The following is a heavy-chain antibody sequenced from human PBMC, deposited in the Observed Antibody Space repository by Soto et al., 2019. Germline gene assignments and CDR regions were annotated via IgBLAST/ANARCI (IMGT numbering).Heavy chain of an antibody. CDR3: IQSRCGGDCLQSYASYYYYGMDV. CDR1: AFSLSTGGVG. Sequence: SGPTLVNPTQTLTLTCTFSAFSLSTGGVGVGWIRQPPGKALEWLALIYWDDDKRYSPSLRSRLTITKDTSKNQVVLTMTNMDPVDTSTYFCIQSRCGGDCLQSYASYYYYGMDVWGQGTTVTVSS. CDR2: IYWDDDK. J-gene: IGHJ6*02. V-gene: IGHV2-5*02. D-gene: IGHD2-21*02.